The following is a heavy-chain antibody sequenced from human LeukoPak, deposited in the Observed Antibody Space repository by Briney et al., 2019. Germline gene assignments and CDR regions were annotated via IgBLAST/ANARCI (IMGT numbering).Heavy chain of an antibody. Sequence: SQTLSLTCAISGDSVSSKNGAWNWIRQSPSRGLEWLGRTYYRSKWYDDYAESLKGRIAISPDTSKNQFSLQLNSVTPEDTAVYYCARDVGTSSWYTFDYWDQGTLVTVSS. D-gene: IGHD6-13*01. CDR1: GDSVSSKNGA. J-gene: IGHJ4*02. CDR3: ARDVGTSSWYTFDY. CDR2: TYYRSKWYD. V-gene: IGHV6-1*01.